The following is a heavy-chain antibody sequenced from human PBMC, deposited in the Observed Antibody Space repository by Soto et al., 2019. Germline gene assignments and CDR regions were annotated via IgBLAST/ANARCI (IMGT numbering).Heavy chain of an antibody. Sequence: PGGSLRLSCAASGFTFGASALQWVRQASGKGLEWLGRIGSKGETYATTYAASVKGRFTISRDNSKNTLFLHMTNLRPEDTAVYYCAKPRSSLEWPPFDPWGYGTLVTVSS. CDR2: IGSKGETYAT. D-gene: IGHD3-3*01. CDR3: AKPRSSLEWPPFDP. V-gene: IGHV3-73*01. CDR1: GFTFGASA. J-gene: IGHJ5*02.